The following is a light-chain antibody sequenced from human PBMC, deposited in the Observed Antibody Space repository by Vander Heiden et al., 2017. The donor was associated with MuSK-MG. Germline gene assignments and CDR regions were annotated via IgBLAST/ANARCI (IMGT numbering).Light chain of an antibody. Sequence: DIQSTQSPSFLSASVGDRVTITCRASQGIRTYLAWYQQKPGKAPRLLMYAASTLQSGVPSRFSGSGSGTEFTLTIGSLQPEDFGTYYCQQVFTYPYTFGQGTKLVIK. V-gene: IGKV1-9*01. CDR2: AAS. J-gene: IGKJ2*01. CDR3: QQVFTYPYT. CDR1: QGIRTY.